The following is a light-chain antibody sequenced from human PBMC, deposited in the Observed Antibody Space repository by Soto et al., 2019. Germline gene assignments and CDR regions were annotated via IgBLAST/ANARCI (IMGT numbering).Light chain of an antibody. CDR2: KAS. Sequence: DIRMTQSPSTLSASVGDRVAITCRASQTISNLLAWYQQKPGRAPTLLIYKASTLESGVPTRFGGSGSGTQFTLTTNSLQPDYSATYYCQQYNSYPLSCGPGPRLEIK. V-gene: IGKV1-5*03. CDR3: QQYNSYPLS. J-gene: IGKJ5*01. CDR1: QTISNL.